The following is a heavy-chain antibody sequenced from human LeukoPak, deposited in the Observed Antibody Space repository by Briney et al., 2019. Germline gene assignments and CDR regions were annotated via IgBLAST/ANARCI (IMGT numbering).Heavy chain of an antibody. V-gene: IGHV3-21*01. CDR1: GFTFTTYG. CDR3: AKGLARFGYGALLDF. D-gene: IGHD4/OR15-4a*01. Sequence: GGSLRLSCSASGFTFTTYGMNWVRQAPGKGLEWVSSISSSSYIYYADSVKGRFTISRDNAKNSLYLQMNSLRAEDTAVYYCAKGLARFGYGALLDFWGQGTLVTVSS. CDR2: ISSSSYI. J-gene: IGHJ4*02.